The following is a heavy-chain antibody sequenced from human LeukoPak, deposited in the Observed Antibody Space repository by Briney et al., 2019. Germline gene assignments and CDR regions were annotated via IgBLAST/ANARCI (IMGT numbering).Heavy chain of an antibody. Sequence: GGSLRLSCAASGFTFSGYWMHWVRHAPGKGLVWVSRINSDGSSTTYADSVKGRFTISRDNAKNTLYLQMNSLRAEDTAVYYCARDLRLSQVYYGTDVWGQGTTVTVSS. CDR3: ARDLRLSQVYYGTDV. CDR2: INSDGSST. J-gene: IGHJ6*02. V-gene: IGHV3-74*01. CDR1: GFTFSGYW. D-gene: IGHD5/OR15-5a*01.